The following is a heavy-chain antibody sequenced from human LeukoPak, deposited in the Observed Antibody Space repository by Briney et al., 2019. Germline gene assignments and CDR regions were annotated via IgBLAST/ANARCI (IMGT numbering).Heavy chain of an antibody. Sequence: GGSLRLSCAASGFTFRSHWMHWVRQAPGKGLVWVSRIKGDETYTNHADSVKGRFTISRDNAKNTLYLQMTSLRVEDTAIYYCLRNGNFNNFDHWGQEPWSPSPQ. CDR3: LRNGNFNNFDH. J-gene: IGHJ4*01. CDR1: GFTFRSHW. CDR2: IKGDETYT. D-gene: IGHD1-26*01. V-gene: IGHV3-74*01.